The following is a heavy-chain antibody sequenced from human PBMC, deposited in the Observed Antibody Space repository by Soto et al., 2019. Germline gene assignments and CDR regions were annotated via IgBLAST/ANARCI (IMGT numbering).Heavy chain of an antibody. Sequence: PGESLKISCKGSGYSFTSYWIGWVRQMPGKGLEWMGIIYPGDSDTRYSPSFQGQVTISADKSISTAYLQWSSLKASGTAMYYCARRGYCSGGSCYGLDYCGQGTLVTVSS. CDR3: ARRGYCSGGSCYGLDY. J-gene: IGHJ4*02. CDR2: IYPGDSDT. V-gene: IGHV5-51*01. CDR1: GYSFTSYW. D-gene: IGHD2-15*01.